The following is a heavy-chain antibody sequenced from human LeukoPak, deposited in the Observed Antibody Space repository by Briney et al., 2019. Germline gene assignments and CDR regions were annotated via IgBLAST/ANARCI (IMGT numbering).Heavy chain of an antibody. V-gene: IGHV4-4*07. CDR2: IHTSGST. CDR3: ARQAPGSPFDY. Sequence: SETLSLTCTVSGGSISNYHWSWIRQPAGKGLEWIGQIHTSGSTNYNPPLKSRVSMSIDTTEDQVSLTIRSVTAADTAVYYCARQAPGSPFDYWGQGTLVTVSS. J-gene: IGHJ4*02. CDR1: GGSISNYH. D-gene: IGHD6-13*01.